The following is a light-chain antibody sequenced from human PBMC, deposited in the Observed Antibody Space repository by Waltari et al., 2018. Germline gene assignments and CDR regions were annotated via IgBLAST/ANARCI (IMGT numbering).Light chain of an antibody. CDR1: QSVNRY. CDR3: QHYLRLPAT. CDR2: YAS. J-gene: IGKJ1*01. V-gene: IGKV3-20*01. Sequence: EIVLTHSPVTLSLSPGERATLSCRASQSVNRYLAWYQQKPGQPPRLLIYYASTRATGVPDRFSGSGSGTDFSLTISRLEPEDYAVYHCQHYLRLPATFGQGTKVEIK.